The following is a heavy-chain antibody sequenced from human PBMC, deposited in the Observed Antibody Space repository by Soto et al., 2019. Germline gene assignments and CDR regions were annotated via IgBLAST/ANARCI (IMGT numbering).Heavy chain of an antibody. CDR1: GFTFSTYA. Sequence: EVELLESGGGLVQPEGSLRLSCAASGFTFSTYAKGWVRQAPGKGLEWVSVVSSGGGTHYADSVKGRFTVSRDNSKNTLSLQMNSLRADDTAVYYCAKRRGAGGHFDYWGQGALVTVSS. CDR3: AKRRGAGGHFDY. V-gene: IGHV3-23*01. J-gene: IGHJ4*02. D-gene: IGHD2-15*01. CDR2: VSSGGGT.